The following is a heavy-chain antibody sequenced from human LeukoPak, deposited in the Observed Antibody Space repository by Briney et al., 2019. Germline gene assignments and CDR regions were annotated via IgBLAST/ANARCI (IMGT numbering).Heavy chain of an antibody. V-gene: IGHV3-64*01. D-gene: IGHD3-10*01. Sequence: PGGSLRLSCTASGFTFCDYALSWVRQAPGKGLEYVSAISTDGGDTYYVNSVKGRFTISRDNSKNTLYLQMGSLRAEDMAVYYCARYGSGSYYHYWGQGTLVTVSS. CDR2: ISTDGGDT. CDR1: GFTFCDYA. J-gene: IGHJ4*02. CDR3: ARYGSGSYYHY.